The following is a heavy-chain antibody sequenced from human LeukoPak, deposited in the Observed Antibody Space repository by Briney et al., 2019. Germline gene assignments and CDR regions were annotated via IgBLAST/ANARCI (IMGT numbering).Heavy chain of an antibody. CDR3: ATPQPYCSSTSCYAPYYYYGMDV. D-gene: IGHD2-2*01. Sequence: GGSLRLSCAASGFTFSSYAMHWVRQAPGKGLEWVAVISYDGSNKYYADSVKGRFTISRDNSKNTLYLQMNSLRAEDTAVYYCATPQPYCSSTSCYAPYYYYGMDVWGQGTTVTVSS. CDR2: ISYDGSNK. V-gene: IGHV3-30-3*01. CDR1: GFTFSSYA. J-gene: IGHJ6*02.